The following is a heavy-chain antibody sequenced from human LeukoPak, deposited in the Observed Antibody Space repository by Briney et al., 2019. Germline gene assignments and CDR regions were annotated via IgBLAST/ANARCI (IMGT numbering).Heavy chain of an antibody. J-gene: IGHJ6*03. Sequence: ASVKVSCKASGYTFTSYDINWVRQATGQGREWMGWMNPNSGNTGYAQKFQGRVTITRNTSISTAYMELSSLRSEDTAVYYCARADVKGYCSGGSCLYYYYMDVWGKGTTVTVSS. CDR3: ARADVKGYCSGGSCLYYYYMDV. CDR1: GYTFTSYD. V-gene: IGHV1-8*03. D-gene: IGHD2-15*01. CDR2: MNPNSGNT.